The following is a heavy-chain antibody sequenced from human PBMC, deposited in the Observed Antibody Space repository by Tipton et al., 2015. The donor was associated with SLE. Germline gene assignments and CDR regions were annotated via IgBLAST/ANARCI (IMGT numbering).Heavy chain of an antibody. J-gene: IGHJ4*02. D-gene: IGHD4-17*01. V-gene: IGHV4-39*07. Sequence: TLSLTCSVSGGSITSDYYRWAWIRQPPGKGLEWIGSISYNGRTYYNPSLQSRVTMSVDTSKNQFSLKLSSVTAADTAVYYCARDFEGYGEYDYWGQGTLVTVSS. CDR2: ISYNGRT. CDR3: ARDFEGYGEYDY. CDR1: GGSITSDYYR.